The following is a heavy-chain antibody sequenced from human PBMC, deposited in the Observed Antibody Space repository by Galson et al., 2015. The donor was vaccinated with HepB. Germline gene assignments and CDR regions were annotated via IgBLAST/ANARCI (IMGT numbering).Heavy chain of an antibody. Sequence: SLRLSCAASGFTFSSYAMHWVRQAPGKGLEYVSAISSNGGSTYYANSVKGRFTISRDNSKNTLYLQMGSLRAEDMAVYYCARVRDGYNYYFDYWGQGTLVTVSS. J-gene: IGHJ4*02. V-gene: IGHV3-64*01. D-gene: IGHD5-24*01. CDR2: ISSNGGST. CDR1: GFTFSSYA. CDR3: ARVRDGYNYYFDY.